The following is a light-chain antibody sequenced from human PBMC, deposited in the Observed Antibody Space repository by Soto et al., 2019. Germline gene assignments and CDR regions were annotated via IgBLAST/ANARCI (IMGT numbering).Light chain of an antibody. CDR3: ISYTSSSTHV. V-gene: IGLV2-14*01. J-gene: IGLJ1*01. Sequence: QSVLTQPASVSGSPGQSITISCTGTSSDVGGYNYVSWYQQHPGKAPKLMIYEVSNRPSGVSNRFSGSKSGNTASLTISGLQAEDEADYYCISYTSSSTHVFGTGTKVTVL. CDR1: SSDVGGYNY. CDR2: EVS.